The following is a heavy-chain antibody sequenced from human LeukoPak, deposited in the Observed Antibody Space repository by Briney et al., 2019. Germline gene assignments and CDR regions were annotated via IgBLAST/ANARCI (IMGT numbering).Heavy chain of an antibody. J-gene: IGHJ4*02. Sequence: ASVKVSCKASGFTFTNYNMHWVRQAPGQRLEWMGIINPSGGSTNYAQNFQGRVTMTRDTSTSTVYMELSSLRSEDTAVYYCAKDDAWLRFGEWSQGTLVTVSS. V-gene: IGHV1-46*01. CDR2: INPSGGST. CDR1: GFTFTNYN. CDR3: AKDDAWLRFGE. D-gene: IGHD3-10*01.